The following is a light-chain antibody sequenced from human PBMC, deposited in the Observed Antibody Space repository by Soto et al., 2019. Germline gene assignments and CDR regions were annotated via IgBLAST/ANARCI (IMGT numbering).Light chain of an antibody. V-gene: IGKV1-5*03. J-gene: IGKJ2*01. CDR1: QSISIW. Sequence: DIQMTQSPSTLSASVGDRVTITCRASQSISIWLAWYQQKPGRPPKLLMYKTSTLESGVPSRFSGSGSGTEFTLTIGSLQPDDSATYYCQQYNGNSYTFGQGTKLEIK. CDR2: KTS. CDR3: QQYNGNSYT.